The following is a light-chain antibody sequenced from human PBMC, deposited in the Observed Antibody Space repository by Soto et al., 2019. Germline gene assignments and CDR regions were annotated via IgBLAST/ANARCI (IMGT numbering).Light chain of an antibody. Sequence: DTQMTQSPSSLSASIGDRVTITCQASQAIAKYLHWYQQKPGKAPKLLIYHASNLQTGVPSRFSGSGSGTHFTLIISSLQPDVIATYFCQQSDNLPLAFGGGTKVEIK. V-gene: IGKV1-33*01. CDR2: HAS. J-gene: IGKJ4*01. CDR3: QQSDNLPLA. CDR1: QAIAKY.